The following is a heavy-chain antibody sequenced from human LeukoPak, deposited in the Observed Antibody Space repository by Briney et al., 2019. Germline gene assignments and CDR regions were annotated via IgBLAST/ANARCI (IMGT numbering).Heavy chain of an antibody. CDR2: INAGNGNT. V-gene: IGHV1-3*01. CDR1: GYTFTSYA. J-gene: IGHJ3*02. D-gene: IGHD3-10*01. CDR3: ARGLGSRGAFDI. Sequence: GASVKVSCKASGYTFTSYAMHWVRQAPGQRLEWMGWINAGNGNTKYSQKFQGRVTITRDTSASTAYMELSSLRSEDTAVYYCARGLGSRGAFDIWGQGTMVTVSS.